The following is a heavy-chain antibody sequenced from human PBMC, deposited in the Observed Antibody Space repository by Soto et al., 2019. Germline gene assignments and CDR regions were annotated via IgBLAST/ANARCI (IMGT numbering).Heavy chain of an antibody. CDR3: AHAYYDSSTYYPHDAFDI. CDR1: GFSLTTSDMG. D-gene: IGHD3-22*01. CDR2: IYWNDDK. Sequence: GSGPTLVNPTQTLTLTCSFSGFSLTTSDMGVGWIRQSPGQALEWLALIYWNDDKRYSPTLKSRLTITKGTSKNQVVLTMTNMDPVDTATYYCAHAYYDSSTYYPHDAFDIWGQGTLVTVSS. V-gene: IGHV2-5*01. J-gene: IGHJ3*02.